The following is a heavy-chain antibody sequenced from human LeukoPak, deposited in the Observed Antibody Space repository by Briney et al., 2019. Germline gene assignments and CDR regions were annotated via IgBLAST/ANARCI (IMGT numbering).Heavy chain of an antibody. V-gene: IGHV3-30*18. CDR1: GFTFSSYG. CDR2: ISYDGSNK. D-gene: IGHD3-22*01. CDR3: AKDNYVAFYDSSGLSFDY. J-gene: IGHJ4*02. Sequence: AGSLRLSCAASGFTFSSYGMHWVRQAPGKGLEWVAVISYDGSNKYYADSVKGRFTISRDNSKNTLYLLMNSLRAEDTAVYYCAKDNYVAFYDSSGLSFDYWGQGTLVTVSS.